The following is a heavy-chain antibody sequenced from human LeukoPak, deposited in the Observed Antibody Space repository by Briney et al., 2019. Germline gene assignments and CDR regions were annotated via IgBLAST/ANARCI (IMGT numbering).Heavy chain of an antibody. D-gene: IGHD1-26*01. CDR2: IDISEST. V-gene: IGHV4-4*07. J-gene: IGHJ4*02. CDR3: ARGASGNYHYFDY. Sequence: SETLPLTCTVSGGSISGYYWSWIRRPAGKGLEWIGRIDISESTNYNPSLTSRVTMSVDTSKNQFSLKLSSMSAAATAVYYCARGASGNYHYFDYWGQGTLVTVSS. CDR1: GGSISGYY.